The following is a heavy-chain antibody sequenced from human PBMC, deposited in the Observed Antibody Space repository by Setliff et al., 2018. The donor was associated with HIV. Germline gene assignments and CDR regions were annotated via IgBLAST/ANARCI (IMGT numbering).Heavy chain of an antibody. J-gene: IGHJ6*03. CDR3: ARRLEAARRYYYYFMDV. D-gene: IGHD6-6*01. CDR2: IKQDGSEK. CDR1: GFTFSSYW. Sequence: PGGSLRLSCAASGFTFSSYWMSWVRQAPGKGLEWVANIKQDGSEKYYVDSVKGRFTISRDNARNSLYLQINSLRAEDTAVYYCARRLEAARRYYYYFMDVWGKGTTVTVSS. V-gene: IGHV3-7*03.